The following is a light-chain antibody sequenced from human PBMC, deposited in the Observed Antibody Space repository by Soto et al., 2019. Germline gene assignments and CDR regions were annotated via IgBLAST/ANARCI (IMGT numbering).Light chain of an antibody. CDR1: QSVSSY. CDR2: DAS. V-gene: IGKV3-11*01. Sequence: EIVWTESRATRSLSRWERATLSCRASQSVSSYLAWYQQKPGQAPRLLIYDASNRATGIPARFSGSGSGTDFTLTISRLEPEDFAVYYCQQYGSSGTFGQGTKVDIK. J-gene: IGKJ1*01. CDR3: QQYGSSGT.